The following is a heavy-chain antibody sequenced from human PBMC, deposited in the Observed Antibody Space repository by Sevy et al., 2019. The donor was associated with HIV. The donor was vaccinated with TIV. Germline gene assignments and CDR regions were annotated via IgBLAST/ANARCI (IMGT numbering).Heavy chain of an antibody. CDR1: GFTFGSYA. CDR2: IGGSGDNK. Sequence: GGSLRLSCAASGFTFGSYAMSWVRQAPGKGLEWVSSIGGSGDNKHYGDSVKGRFTISRDDSKNSLYLQLNSLRAEDTAIYYCARKYDSSGYFDYWGQGTLVTVSS. V-gene: IGHV3-23*01. J-gene: IGHJ4*02. D-gene: IGHD3-22*01. CDR3: ARKYDSSGYFDY.